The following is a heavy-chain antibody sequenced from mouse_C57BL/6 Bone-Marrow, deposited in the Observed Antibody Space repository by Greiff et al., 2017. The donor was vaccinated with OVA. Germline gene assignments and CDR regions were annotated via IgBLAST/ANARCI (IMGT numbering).Heavy chain of an antibody. J-gene: IGHJ1*03. D-gene: IGHD4-1*01. V-gene: IGHV1-81*01. CDR2: IYPRSGNT. CDR1: GYTFTSYG. Sequence: VQLQESGAELARPGASVKLSCKASGYTFTSYGISWVKQRTGQGLEWIGEIYPRSGNTYYNEKFKGKATLTADKSSSTAYMELRSLTSEDSAVYFCARNWDWYFDVWGTGTTVTVSS. CDR3: ARNWDWYFDV.